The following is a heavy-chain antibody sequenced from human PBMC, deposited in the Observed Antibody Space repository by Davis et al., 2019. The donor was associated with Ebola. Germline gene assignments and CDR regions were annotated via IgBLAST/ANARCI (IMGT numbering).Heavy chain of an antibody. D-gene: IGHD6-19*01. Sequence: GGSLRLSCAASGFTFSGSAMHWVRQASGKGLEWVGRIRSKANSYATAYAASVKGRFTISRDDSKNTAYLQMNSLKTEDTAVYYCEVAVAGTGYMDVWGQGITVTVSS. J-gene: IGHJ6*02. CDR2: IRSKANSYAT. CDR3: EVAVAGTGYMDV. V-gene: IGHV3-73*01. CDR1: GFTFSGSA.